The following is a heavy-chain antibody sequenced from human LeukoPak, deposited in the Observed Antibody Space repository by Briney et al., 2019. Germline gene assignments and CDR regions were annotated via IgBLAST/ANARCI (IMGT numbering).Heavy chain of an antibody. CDR2: IYASGIT. Sequence: SETLSLTCTVSGGSISSGSCYWNWIRQPAGKGLEWIGRIYASGITNYHPSLKSRVAISVDTSKNQFSLRLSSVTAADTAVYYCASGADSSNYFLYYWGQGILVTVSS. CDR1: GGSISSGSCY. V-gene: IGHV4-61*02. J-gene: IGHJ4*02. CDR3: ASGADSSNYFLYY. D-gene: IGHD3-22*01.